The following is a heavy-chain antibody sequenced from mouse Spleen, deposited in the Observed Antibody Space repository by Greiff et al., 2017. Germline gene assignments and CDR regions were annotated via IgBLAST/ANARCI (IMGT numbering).Heavy chain of an antibody. J-gene: IGHJ2*01. Sequence: EVQLVESGGGLVKLGGSLKLSCAASGFTFSSYAMSWVRQTPEKRLEWVATISSGGGNTYYPDSVKGRFTISRDNAKNTLYLQMSSLKSEDTAMYYCARRWAGFDYWGQGTTLTVSS. CDR2: ISSGGGNT. D-gene: IGHD2-3*01. V-gene: IGHV5-9-3*01. CDR1: GFTFSSYA. CDR3: ARRWAGFDY.